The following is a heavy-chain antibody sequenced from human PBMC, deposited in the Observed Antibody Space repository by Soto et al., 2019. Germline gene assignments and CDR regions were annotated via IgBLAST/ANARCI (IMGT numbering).Heavy chain of an antibody. CDR2: ITPSSGST. D-gene: IGHD4-17*01. Sequence: QVQLVQSGAEVKNPGASVKVSCKASGYTFTTYYLHWLRQARGQGLEWTGIITPSSGSTRYEQKFLDRLTMTSDTSTTTVYMELSSLSSEDTAVYYSARAVSTKTAPIDYWGQGTLVTVSS. J-gene: IGHJ4*02. CDR3: ARAVSTKTAPIDY. CDR1: GYTFTTYY. V-gene: IGHV1-46*01.